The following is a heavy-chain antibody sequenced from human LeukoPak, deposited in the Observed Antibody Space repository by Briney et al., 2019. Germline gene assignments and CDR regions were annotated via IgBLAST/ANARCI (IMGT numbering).Heavy chain of an antibody. V-gene: IGHV4-38-2*01. CDR1: GYSITSGFF. CDR2: IYHSGTT. D-gene: IGHD5/OR15-5a*01. J-gene: IGHJ4*02. Sequence: SETLSLTCAVSGYSITSGFFWGLIRPPPGKGLEWIGSIYHSGTTYYNPSLKSRVTISGDTAKNPFSLRLNSVTAADTAVYYCARPPDNRVYGAAFDWWGQGTLVIVSS. CDR3: ARPPDNRVYGAAFDW.